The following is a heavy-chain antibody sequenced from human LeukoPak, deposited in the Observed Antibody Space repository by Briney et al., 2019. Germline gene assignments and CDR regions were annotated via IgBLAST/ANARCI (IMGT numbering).Heavy chain of an antibody. CDR1: GFTFSSYW. V-gene: IGHV3-74*01. D-gene: IGHD5-18*01. Sequence: GGSLRLSCAASGFTFSSYWMHWVRQAPGKGLVWVSRINSDGSSTTYADSVKGRFTISRDNGQNTLYLQMNSLRAEDTAVYYCAREGRGYSYAFEYWGQGTLVTVSS. CDR3: AREGRGYSYAFEY. J-gene: IGHJ4*02. CDR2: INSDGSST.